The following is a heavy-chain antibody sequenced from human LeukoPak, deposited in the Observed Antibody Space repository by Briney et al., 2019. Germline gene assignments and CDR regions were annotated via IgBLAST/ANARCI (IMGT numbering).Heavy chain of an antibody. J-gene: IGHJ4*02. D-gene: IGHD3-10*01. CDR3: ARQSDYYGSGSYYQFDY. CDR1: GGSISSSSYY. Sequence: SETLSLTCTVSGGSISSSSYYWGWIRQPPGKGLEWIGSIYYSGSTYYNPSLKSRVTISVDTSKNQFSLKLSSVTAADTAVYYCARQSDYYGSGSYYQFDYWGQGTLVTVSS. CDR2: IYYSGST. V-gene: IGHV4-39*07.